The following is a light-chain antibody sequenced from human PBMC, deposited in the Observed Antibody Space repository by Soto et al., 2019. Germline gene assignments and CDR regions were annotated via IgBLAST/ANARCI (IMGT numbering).Light chain of an antibody. CDR3: QVWDSSSDHPHVV. CDR1: NIGRKS. J-gene: IGLJ2*01. CDR2: DDT. V-gene: IGLV3-21*02. Sequence: SYELTQPPSVSVAPGQTARITCGGNNIGRKSVHWYQQEPGQAPVLVVYDDTDRPSGSPERFSGSNSENTATLTISRVEAGDEADYYCQVWDSSSDHPHVVFGGGTKLTVL.